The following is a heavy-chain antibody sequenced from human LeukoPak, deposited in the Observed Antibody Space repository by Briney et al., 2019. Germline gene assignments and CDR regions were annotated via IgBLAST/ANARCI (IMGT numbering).Heavy chain of an antibody. CDR2: ISDSGGRT. Sequence: PGGSLRLSCAASGFTFRNYAMNWVRQAPGKGLEWVSGISDSGGRTYYADSVKGRFTISRDNSKNTLNLQMNSLRAEDTAVYFCAKDVHGDYFYYGMDVWGQGTTVTVSS. CDR3: AKDVHGDYFYYGMDV. V-gene: IGHV3-23*01. J-gene: IGHJ6*02. D-gene: IGHD4-17*01. CDR1: GFTFRNYA.